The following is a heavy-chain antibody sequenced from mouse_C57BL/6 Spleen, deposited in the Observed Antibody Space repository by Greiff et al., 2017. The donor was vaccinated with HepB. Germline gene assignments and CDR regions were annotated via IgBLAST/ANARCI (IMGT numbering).Heavy chain of an antibody. CDR2: IYPRSGNT. J-gene: IGHJ3*01. CDR3: ARLIYYDYDGFAY. CDR1: GYTFTSYG. V-gene: IGHV1-81*01. D-gene: IGHD2-4*01. Sequence: QVQLQQSGAELARPGASVKLSCKASGYTFTSYGISWVKQRTGQGLEWIGEIYPRSGNTYYNEKFKGKATLTADKSSSTAYMELRSLTSEDSAVYFCARLIYYDYDGFAYWGQGTLVTVSA.